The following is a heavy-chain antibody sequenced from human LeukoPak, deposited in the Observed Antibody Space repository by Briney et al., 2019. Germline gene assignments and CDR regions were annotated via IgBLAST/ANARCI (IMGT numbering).Heavy chain of an antibody. CDR3: ARVPYSSSSDRHGRTFDY. J-gene: IGHJ4*02. D-gene: IGHD6-6*01. V-gene: IGHV1-2*06. Sequence: ASVKVSCKASGYTFTAHYIHWVRQAPGQGLEWMGQIHSNSGGEKYAQKFQGRVTVLRDTSINTIYMELTSLTSDDTAVYYCARVPYSSSSDRHGRTFDYWGQGTLVTVSS. CDR1: GYTFTAHY. CDR2: IHSNSGGE.